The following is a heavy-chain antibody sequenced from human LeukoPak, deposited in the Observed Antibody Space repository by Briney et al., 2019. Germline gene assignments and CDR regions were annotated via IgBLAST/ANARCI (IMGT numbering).Heavy chain of an antibody. Sequence: GGSLRLSCTTSGFTFRSFGVRWVRHAPGRGLEWVSAIRGSGGSTYYADSVKGRFTISRDNSKNTLYLQMNSLRAEDTAVYYCAKYEYYYDSSGYPYSYYFDYWGQGTLVTVSS. D-gene: IGHD3-22*01. CDR1: GFTFRSFG. CDR3: AKYEYYYDSSGYPYSYYFDY. CDR2: IRGSGGST. V-gene: IGHV3-23*01. J-gene: IGHJ4*02.